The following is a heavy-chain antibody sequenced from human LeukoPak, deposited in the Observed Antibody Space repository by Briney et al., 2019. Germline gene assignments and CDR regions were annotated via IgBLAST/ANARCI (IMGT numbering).Heavy chain of an antibody. Sequence: GASVKVSCKPSGYTFTHYYLHWVRQAPGHRLEWMGWINPKTVVTKYAQNFQCRVTMTRDTSIRTAYMEVSRLRSEDTAVFYCARDLAMYSPDLDYWGQGTLVTVSS. CDR1: GYTFTHYY. CDR2: INPKTVVT. J-gene: IGHJ4*02. D-gene: IGHD1-26*01. CDR3: ARDLAMYSPDLDY. V-gene: IGHV1-2*02.